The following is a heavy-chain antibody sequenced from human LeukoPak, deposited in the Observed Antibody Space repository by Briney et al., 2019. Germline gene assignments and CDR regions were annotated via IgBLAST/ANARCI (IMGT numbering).Heavy chain of an antibody. CDR1: GYIFTGYY. Sequence: ASVKVSCKASGYIFTGYYMHWVRQAPGQGLEWMGWINPNSGGTNYAQKSQGSVTMTRDTSISTAYMELRRLRSDDTAVYYCARDSKRMTIFGVVVRIGYFDYWGQGTLVTVSS. J-gene: IGHJ4*02. D-gene: IGHD3-3*01. CDR3: ARDSKRMTIFGVVVRIGYFDY. V-gene: IGHV1-2*02. CDR2: INPNSGGT.